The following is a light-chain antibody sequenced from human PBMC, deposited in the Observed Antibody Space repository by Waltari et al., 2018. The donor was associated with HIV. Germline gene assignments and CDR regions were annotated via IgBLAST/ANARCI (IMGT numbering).Light chain of an antibody. J-gene: IGKJ1*01. Sequence: DIVMTQSPDSLAVSLGERATINCKSSQSVLYRSNNKNYLAWYQKKPGQPPKLLMNWASTRESGVPDRFSGSGSETDFTLTISSLQAEDVAVYYCQQYYTTVTFGQGTRVEIK. V-gene: IGKV4-1*01. CDR2: WAS. CDR1: QSVLYRSNNKNY. CDR3: QQYYTTVT.